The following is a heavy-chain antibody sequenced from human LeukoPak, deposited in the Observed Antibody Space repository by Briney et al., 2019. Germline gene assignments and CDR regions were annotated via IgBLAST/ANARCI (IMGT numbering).Heavy chain of an antibody. CDR2: INHSGST. Sequence: SETLSLTCAVYGGSFSGYYWSWIRQPPGKGLEWIGEINHSGSTNYNPSLKGRVTISVDTSKNQFSLKLSSVTAADTAVYYCARRLRSRYSGYERYYYYYYMDVWGKGTTVTISS. CDR1: GGSFSGYY. CDR3: ARRLRSRYSGYERYYYYYYMDV. V-gene: IGHV4-34*01. J-gene: IGHJ6*03. D-gene: IGHD5-12*01.